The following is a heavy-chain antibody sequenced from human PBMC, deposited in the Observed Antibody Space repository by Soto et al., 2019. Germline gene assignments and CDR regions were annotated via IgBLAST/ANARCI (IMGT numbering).Heavy chain of an antibody. CDR2: IYPGDFDI. V-gene: IGHV5-51*01. D-gene: IGHD3-16*01. CDR3: ARAFGGEYYDRRSWYSAY. J-gene: IGHJ4*02. Sequence: PRESPNISCKGTVYKFIDYWIGSVCQVPGKVLEWMGSIYPGDFDIKYGPSFQGQVTISAEKSTTTVYLQWSSLKASDTGISYCARAFGGEYYDRRSWYSAYWGQGTQVTVSS. CDR1: VYKFIDYW.